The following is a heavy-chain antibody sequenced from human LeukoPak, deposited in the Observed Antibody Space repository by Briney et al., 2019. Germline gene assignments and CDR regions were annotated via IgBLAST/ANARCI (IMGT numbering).Heavy chain of an antibody. CDR3: ARDGPMVRGVVGSALDI. V-gene: IGHV3-74*01. J-gene: IGHJ3*02. CDR2: INSEGSST. Sequence: GGSLRLSCAASGFTFSSYWMHWVRQVPGKGLGWVSRINSEGSSTSYADSVKGRFTISRDNAGNTLYLEMNSLRAEDTAVYYCARDGPMVRGVVGSALDIWGQGTMVTVSS. CDR1: GFTFSSYW. D-gene: IGHD3-10*01.